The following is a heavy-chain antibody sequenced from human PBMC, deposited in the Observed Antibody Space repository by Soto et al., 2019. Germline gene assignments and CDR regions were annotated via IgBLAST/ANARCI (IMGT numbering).Heavy chain of an antibody. V-gene: IGHV1-18*01. Sequence: QVHLVQSGAEVKKPGASVKVSCKGSGYDFTTYGITWVRQAPGQGLEWMAWISAHNGNTDYAQKLQGRVTVTRDTSTSTAYMELRSLRADDTAIYYCARGRSGDYWGQGALVTVSS. J-gene: IGHJ4*02. CDR1: GYDFTTYG. CDR2: ISAHNGNT. CDR3: ARGRSGDY.